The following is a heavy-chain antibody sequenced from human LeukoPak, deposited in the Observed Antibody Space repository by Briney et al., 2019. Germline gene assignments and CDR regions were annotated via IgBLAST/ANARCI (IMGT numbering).Heavy chain of an antibody. V-gene: IGHV1-69*06. J-gene: IGHJ6*02. CDR2: IIPIFGTA. D-gene: IGHD5-18*01. Sequence: SVKVSCKASGGTFSSYAISWVRQAPGQGLEWMGEIIPIFGTANYAQKFQGRVTITADKSTSTAYMELSSLRSEGTAVYYCARAGYSYGPYYYGMDVWGQGTTVTVSS. CDR1: GGTFSSYA. CDR3: ARAGYSYGPYYYGMDV.